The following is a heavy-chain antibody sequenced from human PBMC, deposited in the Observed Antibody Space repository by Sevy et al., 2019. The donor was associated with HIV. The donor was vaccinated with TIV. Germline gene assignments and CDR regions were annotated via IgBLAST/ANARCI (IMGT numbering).Heavy chain of an antibody. J-gene: IGHJ4*02. CDR3: AKDPRLYGDNDEGFDY. CDR1: GFTLDTYV. CDR2: LSYDQTVK. V-gene: IGHV3-30*18. Sequence: GGSLRLSCEVSGFTLDTYVMHWVRQAPGKGLEWVAGLSYDQTVKYYGESVKGRFTISRDNSKNSLFLQMNFLRVDDTAVYFCAKDPRLYGDNDEGFDYWGQGTLVTVSS. D-gene: IGHD4-17*01.